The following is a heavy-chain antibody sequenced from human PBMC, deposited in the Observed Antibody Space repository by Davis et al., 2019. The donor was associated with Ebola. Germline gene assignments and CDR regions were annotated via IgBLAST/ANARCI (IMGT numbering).Heavy chain of an antibody. CDR3: ARGYCSNTSCLNYYYAMDV. CDR1: GGSISSSNW. D-gene: IGHD2-2*01. CDR2: IYHSGST. J-gene: IGHJ6*02. Sequence: SETLSLTCAVSGGSISSSNWWSWVRQPPGKGLEWIGEIYHSGSTNYNPSLKSRVTISVDKSKNQFSLKLSSVTAADTAVYYCARGYCSNTSCLNYYYAMDVWGQGTTVTVSS. V-gene: IGHV4-4*02.